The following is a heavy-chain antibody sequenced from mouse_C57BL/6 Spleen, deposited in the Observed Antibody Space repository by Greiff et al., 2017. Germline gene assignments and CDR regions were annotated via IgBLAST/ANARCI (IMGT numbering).Heavy chain of an antibody. D-gene: IGHD2-4*01. CDR2: IDPSDSYT. V-gene: IGHV1-69*01. CDR1: GYTFTSYW. Sequence: VQLQQPGAELVMPGASVKLSCKASGYTFTSYWMHWVKQRPGQGLEWIGEIDPSDSYTNYNQKFKGKSTLTVDKSSSTAYMQLISLTSEDAAVYYSARGDYGGGFAYWGQGTLVTVSA. J-gene: IGHJ3*01. CDR3: ARGDYGGGFAY.